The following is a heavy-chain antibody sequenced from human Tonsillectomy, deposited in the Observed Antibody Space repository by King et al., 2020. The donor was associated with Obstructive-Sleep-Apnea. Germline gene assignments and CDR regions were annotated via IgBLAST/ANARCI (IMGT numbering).Heavy chain of an antibody. Sequence: QLQESGPGLVKPSETLSLTCTVSGGSISSYYLTWIRQPPGKGLEWIGYIYYSGSTNYNPSLKSRVTISIDTSKNQFSLKLSSVTAADTAVYYCARQRVAPRYFDYWGQGTLVTVSS. D-gene: IGHD2-15*01. CDR1: GGSISSYY. V-gene: IGHV4-59*08. CDR2: IYYSGST. J-gene: IGHJ4*02. CDR3: ARQRVAPRYFDY.